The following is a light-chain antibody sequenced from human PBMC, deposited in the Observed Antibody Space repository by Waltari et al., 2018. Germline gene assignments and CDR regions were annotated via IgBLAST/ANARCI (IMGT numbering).Light chain of an antibody. J-gene: IGKJ2*02. CDR2: AAS. CDR1: QGISSY. V-gene: IGKV1-8*01. Sequence: AIRMTQSPSSFSAPTGERVTITCRASQGISSYLAWYQQKPGKAPKLLIYAASTLQSGVASRFSGSGSGTDFTLTISCLQSEDFATYYCQQYYSYPSCTFGQGTKLEIK. CDR3: QQYYSYPSCT.